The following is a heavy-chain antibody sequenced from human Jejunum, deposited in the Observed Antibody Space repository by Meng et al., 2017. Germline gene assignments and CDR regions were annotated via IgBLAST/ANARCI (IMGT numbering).Heavy chain of an antibody. D-gene: IGHD3-3*01. Sequence: QIQLLQSGAEVKNPGVSVKVSCKASGYSFTNYVISWVRRAPGQGLEWLGWIGVYNGNTNYEQKFQGRVTMTTDTSTSTAYMELRSLRSDDTAVYYCARVASFVSDYWGQGTLVTVSS. V-gene: IGHV1-18*01. CDR1: GYSFTNYV. CDR2: IGVYNGNT. CDR3: ARVASFVSDY. J-gene: IGHJ4*02.